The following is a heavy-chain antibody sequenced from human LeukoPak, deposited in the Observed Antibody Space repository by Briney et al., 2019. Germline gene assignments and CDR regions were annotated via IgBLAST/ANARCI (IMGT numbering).Heavy chain of an antibody. CDR2: IYYSGST. CDR3: ARATFGGSYYAFDI. V-gene: IGHV4-59*01. D-gene: IGHD1-26*01. J-gene: IGHJ3*02. CDR1: GGSISSYY. Sequence: SETLSLTCTVSGGSISSYYWSRIRQPPGKGLEWIGYIYYSGSTNYNPSLKSRVTISVDTSKNQFSLKLSSVTAADTAVYYCARATFGGSYYAFDIWGQGTMVTVSS.